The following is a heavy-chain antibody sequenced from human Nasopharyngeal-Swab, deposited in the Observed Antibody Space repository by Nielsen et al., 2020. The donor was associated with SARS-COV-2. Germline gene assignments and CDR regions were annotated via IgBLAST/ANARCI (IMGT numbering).Heavy chain of an antibody. CDR3: ARHVDRRYYYDSSGAFDI. J-gene: IGHJ3*02. CDR1: GSRFTIYW. Sequence: GESLKLSCTCSGSRFTIYWIVWVRQMPGKGLEWLGIIYPGDSDTIYSPSFQGQVTISSDKSISTAYLQWSSLKASDTAIYYCARHVDRRYYYDSSGAFDIWGQGTMVTVSS. CDR2: IYPGDSDT. D-gene: IGHD3-22*01. V-gene: IGHV5-51*01.